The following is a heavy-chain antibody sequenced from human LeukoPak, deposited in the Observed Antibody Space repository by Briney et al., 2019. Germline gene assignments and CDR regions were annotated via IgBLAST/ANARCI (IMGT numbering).Heavy chain of an antibody. J-gene: IGHJ4*02. D-gene: IGHD3-10*01. CDR3: AREVTMVRGVTTFDY. V-gene: IGHV1-69*06. Sequence: ASVKVSCKASGGTFSSYAISWVRQAPGQGLEWMGGISPIFGTANYAQKFQGRVTITADKSTSTAYMELSSLRSEDTAVYYCAREVTMVRGVTTFDYWGQGTLVTVSS. CDR2: ISPIFGTA. CDR1: GGTFSSYA.